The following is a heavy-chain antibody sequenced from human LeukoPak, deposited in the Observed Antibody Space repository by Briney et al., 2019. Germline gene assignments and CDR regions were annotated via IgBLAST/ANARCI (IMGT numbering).Heavy chain of an antibody. V-gene: IGHV1-18*01. J-gene: IGHJ6*03. CDR3: ARDAQPYSSSPYYMDV. CDR2: ISAYNGNT. Sequence: ASVKVSCKASGYTFTSYGISWVRQAPGQGLEWMGWISAYNGNTNYAQKLQGRVTMTTDTSTSTAYMELRSLRSDDTAVYYRARDAQPYSSSPYYMDVWGKGTTVTVSS. CDR1: GYTFTSYG. D-gene: IGHD6-13*01.